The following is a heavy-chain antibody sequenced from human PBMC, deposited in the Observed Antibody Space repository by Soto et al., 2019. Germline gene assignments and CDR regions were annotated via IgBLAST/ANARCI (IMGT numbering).Heavy chain of an antibody. Sequence: QVQLVQSGSEVKKPGSSVKVSCKASGGTFSSYAISWVRQAPGQGREWMGGIIPIFGTANYTQKCQGRVTITADESTNTADMELSSLRSEDTAVYYCARGGVARTAGIAVAGTDYWGQGTLVTVSS. V-gene: IGHV1-69*01. J-gene: IGHJ4*02. CDR2: IIPIFGTA. D-gene: IGHD6-19*01. CDR1: GGTFSSYA. CDR3: ARGGVARTAGIAVAGTDY.